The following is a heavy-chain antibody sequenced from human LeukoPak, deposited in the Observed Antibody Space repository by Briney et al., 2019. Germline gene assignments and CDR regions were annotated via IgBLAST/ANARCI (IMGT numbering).Heavy chain of an antibody. V-gene: IGHV4-38-2*02. J-gene: IGHJ4*02. CDR1: SYSISSGYY. Sequence: PSETLSLTCTVSSYSISSGYYWGWIRQSPGKGLEWIASINHSGITYYNPSLKSRVTISVDTSKNQFSLKLSSVTAADTAVYYCARHAESYYYDSSGYQPIDYWGQGTLVTVSS. D-gene: IGHD3-22*01. CDR3: ARHAESYYYDSSGYQPIDY. CDR2: INHSGIT.